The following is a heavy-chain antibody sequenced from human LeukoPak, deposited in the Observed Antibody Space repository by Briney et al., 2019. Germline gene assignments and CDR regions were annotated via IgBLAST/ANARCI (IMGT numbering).Heavy chain of an antibody. V-gene: IGHV4-59*01. Sequence: SETLSLTCTVSGVSISSYYWSWIRQPPGKGLEWIGYIYYSGSTNYNPSLKSRVTISVDTSKNQFSLKLSSVTAADTAVYYCARDIGYYDFWSGYYTPGTFDYWGQGTLVTVSS. J-gene: IGHJ4*02. CDR3: ARDIGYYDFWSGYYTPGTFDY. D-gene: IGHD3-3*01. CDR2: IYYSGST. CDR1: GVSISSYY.